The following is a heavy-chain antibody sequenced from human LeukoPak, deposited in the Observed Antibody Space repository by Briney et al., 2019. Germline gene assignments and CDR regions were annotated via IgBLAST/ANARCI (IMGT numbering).Heavy chain of an antibody. CDR1: GYTVTSYD. J-gene: IGHJ4*02. V-gene: IGHV1-8*01. D-gene: IGHD7-27*01. Sequence: ASVKVSCKASGYTVTSYDFHWVRQATGQRPEWMGWMSPNSGDTGYAQKFQDRVTMTRNTSISTAYMELSSLRSDDTAVYYCARGPPNWGYDYWGPGTLVTVSS. CDR2: MSPNSGDT. CDR3: ARGPPNWGYDY.